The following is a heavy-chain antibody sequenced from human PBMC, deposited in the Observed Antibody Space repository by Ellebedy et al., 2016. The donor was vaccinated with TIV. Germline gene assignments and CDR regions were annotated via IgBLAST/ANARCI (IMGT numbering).Heavy chain of an antibody. CDR1: GGSISSYY. J-gene: IGHJ4*02. D-gene: IGHD6-13*01. CDR3: AREGVSSSWYLDFDY. CDR2: IYTSGST. Sequence: MPSETLSLTCTVSGGSISSYYWSRIRQPAGKGLEWIGRIYTSGSTNYNPSLKSRVTMSVDTSKNQFSLKLSSVTAADTAVYYCAREGVSSSWYLDFDYWGQGTLVTVSS. V-gene: IGHV4-4*07.